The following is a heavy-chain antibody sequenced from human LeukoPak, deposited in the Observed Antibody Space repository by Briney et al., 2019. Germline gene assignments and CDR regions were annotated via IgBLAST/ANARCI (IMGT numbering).Heavy chain of an antibody. CDR2: IWYDGSNK. J-gene: IGHJ5*02. CDR1: GFTSSSYG. V-gene: IGHV3-33*01. D-gene: IGHD2-2*01. Sequence: PGGSLRLSCAASGFTSSSYGMHWVRQAPGKGLEWVAVIWYDGSNKYYADSVKGRFTISRDNSKNTLYLQMNSLRAEDTAVYYCARALGYCRSTSCYGVSNWFDHWGQGTLVTVSS. CDR3: ARALGYCRSTSCYGVSNWFDH.